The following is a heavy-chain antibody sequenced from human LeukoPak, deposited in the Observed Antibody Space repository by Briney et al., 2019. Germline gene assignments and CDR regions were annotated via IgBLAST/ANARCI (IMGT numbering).Heavy chain of an antibody. D-gene: IGHD3-10*01. Sequence: PGGSLRLSCAASGFTFSSYAMSWVRQAPGKGLEWVSSISSSSSYIYYTDSVKGRFTISRDNAKNSLYLQMNSLRAEDTAVYYCAKSPYGSGSPWDYWGQGTLVTVSS. CDR2: ISSSSSYI. V-gene: IGHV3-21*01. J-gene: IGHJ4*02. CDR3: AKSPYGSGSPWDY. CDR1: GFTFSSYA.